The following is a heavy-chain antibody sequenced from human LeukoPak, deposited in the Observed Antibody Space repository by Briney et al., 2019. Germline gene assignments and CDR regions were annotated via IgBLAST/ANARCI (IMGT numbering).Heavy chain of an antibody. Sequence: ASVKVSCKASGGTFSSYAISWVRQAPGQGLEWMGWINPNSGGTNYAQQFQGRLTMTRDTSISTAYMELSRLRSDDTAVYYCARVKTMIIVVSLFDYWGQGTLVTVSS. CDR2: INPNSGGT. CDR3: ARVKTMIIVVSLFDY. J-gene: IGHJ4*02. CDR1: GGTFSSYA. D-gene: IGHD3-22*01. V-gene: IGHV1-2*02.